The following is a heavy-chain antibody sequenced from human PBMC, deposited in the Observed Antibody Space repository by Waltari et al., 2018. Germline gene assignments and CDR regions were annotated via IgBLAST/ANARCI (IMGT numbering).Heavy chain of an antibody. CDR2: IYYSGST. J-gene: IGHJ4*02. V-gene: IGHV4-39*07. CDR3: ARQGAMADTLDY. D-gene: IGHD2-2*01. Sequence: QLQLQESGPGLVKPSETLSLTCTVSGGSISSSSYYRGWIRQPPGKGLEWIGSIYYSGSTYYNPSLKSRVTISVDTSKNQFSLKLSSVTAADTAVYYCARQGAMADTLDYWGQGTLVTVSS. CDR1: GGSISSSSYY.